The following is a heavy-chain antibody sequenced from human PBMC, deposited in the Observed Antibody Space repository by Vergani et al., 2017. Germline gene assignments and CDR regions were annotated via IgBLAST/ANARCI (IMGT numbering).Heavy chain of an antibody. CDR2: INHSGST. D-gene: IGHD2-2*01. Sequence: QVQLQQWGAGLLKPSETLSLTCAVYGGSFSGYYWSWIRQPPGKGLEWIGEINHSGSTNYNPSLKSRVTISVDTSKNQFSLKLSSVTAAATAVYYCARGRHCSSTSCSRPDWFDPWGQGTLVTVSS. J-gene: IGHJ5*02. V-gene: IGHV4-34*01. CDR1: GGSFSGYY. CDR3: ARGRHCSSTSCSRPDWFDP.